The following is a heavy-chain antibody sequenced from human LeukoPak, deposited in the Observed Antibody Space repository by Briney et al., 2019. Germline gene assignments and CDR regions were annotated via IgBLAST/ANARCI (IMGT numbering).Heavy chain of an antibody. V-gene: IGHV3-73*01. D-gene: IGHD3-22*01. CDR3: ARSVFYYDSSGYSLSPYYFDY. CDR2: IRSAANGYAT. J-gene: IGHJ4*02. Sequence: GGSLRLSCAASGFTFSGSALHWVRQASGKGLEWVGRIRSAANGYATAYAASVKGRFTISRDDSKNTAYLQMDSLRAEDTAVYYCARSVFYYDSSGYSLSPYYFDYWGQGTLVTVSS. CDR1: GFTFSGSA.